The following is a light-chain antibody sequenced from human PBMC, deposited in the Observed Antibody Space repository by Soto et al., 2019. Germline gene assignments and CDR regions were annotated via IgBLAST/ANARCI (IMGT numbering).Light chain of an antibody. J-gene: IGLJ3*02. CDR1: TSDVGGYDV. V-gene: IGLV2-23*02. CDR3: CSFAGSSTFWV. Sequence: QSVLTQPASVSGSPGQSITISCSGTTSDVGGYDVVSWYQQHPGKAPKLVIFEVNQRPSGVSDRFSGSKSGNTASLTISGLQAGDEADYYCCSFAGSSTFWVFGGGTKVTVL. CDR2: EVN.